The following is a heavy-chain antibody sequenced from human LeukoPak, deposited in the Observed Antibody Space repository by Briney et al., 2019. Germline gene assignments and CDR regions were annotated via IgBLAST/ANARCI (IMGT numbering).Heavy chain of an antibody. CDR3: ARADLSIAAAGTYFVY. V-gene: IGHV1-8*01. CDR1: GYTFTSYD. J-gene: IGHJ4*02. Sequence: VASVKVSCKASGYTFTSYDIYWVRHATGQGLEWMGWMNPNSGNTGYAQKFQGRVTMTRNTSISTAYMELSSLRSEDTAVYYCARADLSIAAAGTYFVYWGQGTLVTVSS. D-gene: IGHD6-13*01. CDR2: MNPNSGNT.